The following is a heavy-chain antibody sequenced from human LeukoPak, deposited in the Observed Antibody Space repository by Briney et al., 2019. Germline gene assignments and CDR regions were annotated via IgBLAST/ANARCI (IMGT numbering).Heavy chain of an antibody. V-gene: IGHV1-18*01. D-gene: IGHD3-3*01. J-gene: IGHJ4*02. CDR1: GYTFTSYG. Sequence: GASVKVSCKASGYTFTSYGISWVRQAPGQGLEWVGWISAYNGNTNYAQKLQGRVTMTTDTSTSTAYVELRSLRSDDTAVYYCARDGFKSGKPIGCWGQGTLVTVSS. CDR2: ISAYNGNT. CDR3: ARDGFKSGKPIGC.